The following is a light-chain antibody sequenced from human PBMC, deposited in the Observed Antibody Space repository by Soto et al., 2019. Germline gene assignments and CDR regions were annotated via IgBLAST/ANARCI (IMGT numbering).Light chain of an antibody. CDR3: QSYDSSLSGVV. Sequence: QSVLTQPTSVSGAPGQRVTISCTGSSSNIGAGYDVHWYQQLPGTAPKLLIYGNSNRPSGVPDRFSGSKSGTSASLAITGLQAEDEADYYCQSYDSSLSGVVFGGVTKLTVL. CDR1: SSNIGAGYD. CDR2: GNS. J-gene: IGLJ2*01. V-gene: IGLV1-40*01.